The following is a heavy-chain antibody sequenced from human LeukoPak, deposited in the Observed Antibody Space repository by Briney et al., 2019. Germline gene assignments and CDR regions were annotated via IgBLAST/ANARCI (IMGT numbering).Heavy chain of an antibody. D-gene: IGHD2-2*01. CDR1: GFTFSSYG. J-gene: IGHJ6*03. CDR3: AKVSKGVVVPAALYYMDV. CDR2: IRYDGSNK. Sequence: GGSLRLSCAASGFTFSSYGMHWVRQAPGKGLEWVAFIRYDGSNKYYADSVKGRFTISRDNSKNTLYLQVNSLRAEDTAVYYCAKVSKGVVVPAALYYMDVWGKGTTVTVSS. V-gene: IGHV3-30*02.